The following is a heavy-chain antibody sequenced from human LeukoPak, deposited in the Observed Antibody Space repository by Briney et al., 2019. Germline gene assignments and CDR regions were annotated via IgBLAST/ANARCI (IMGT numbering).Heavy chain of an antibody. CDR1: GFTFDDYA. J-gene: IGHJ5*02. D-gene: IGHD3-10*01. CDR3: AKDRSITMVRGTNGGFDP. CDR2: ISWNSGSI. V-gene: IGHV3-9*01. Sequence: GGSLRLSCAASGFTFDDYAMHWVRQAPGKGLEWVSGISWNSGSIGYADSVKGRFTISRDNAKNSLYLQMNSLRAEDTALYYCAKDRSITMVRGTNGGFDPWGQGTLVTVSS.